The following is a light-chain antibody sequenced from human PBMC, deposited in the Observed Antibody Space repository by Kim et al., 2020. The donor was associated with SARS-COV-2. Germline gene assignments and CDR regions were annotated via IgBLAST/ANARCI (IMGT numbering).Light chain of an antibody. V-gene: IGLV3-19*01. J-gene: IGLJ2*01. Sequence: SSELTQDPAVSVALGQTVRITCQGDSLRSYYASWYQQKPGQAPVLVIYGKHNRPSGIPDRFSGSSSGNTASLTITGAQAEDEADYYCNSRDSSGNHLVFGGGTQLTVL. CDR1: SLRSYY. CDR3: NSRDSSGNHLV. CDR2: GKH.